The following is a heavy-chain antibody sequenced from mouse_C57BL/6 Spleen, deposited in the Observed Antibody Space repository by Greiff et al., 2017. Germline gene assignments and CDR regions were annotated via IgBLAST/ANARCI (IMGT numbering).Heavy chain of an antibody. CDR2: IDPSDSST. Sequence: QVQLQQPGAELVMPGASVKLTCKASGYTFTSYWMHWVKQRPGQGLEWIGEIDPSDSSTNYNQKFKGKSTLTVDKSSRTAYRQLSSLTSEDSAVYYCARSDTTVRWYFDVWGTGTTVPASS. CDR1: GYTFTSYW. D-gene: IGHD1-1*01. CDR3: ARSDTTVRWYFDV. J-gene: IGHJ1*03. V-gene: IGHV1-69*01.